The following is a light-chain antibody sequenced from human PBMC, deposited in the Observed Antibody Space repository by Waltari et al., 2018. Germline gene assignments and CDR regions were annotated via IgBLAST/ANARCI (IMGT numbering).Light chain of an antibody. Sequence: EIVLPQSPATLSLSPGERATPTCRASQSVRSFLAWYQHKPGQAPRLLIYEASKRATGVPDRFSGSGSGTDFSLTISSLEPEDFAVYYCQQCDNWPPLTFGGGTKVE. CDR1: QSVRSF. CDR3: QQCDNWPPLT. J-gene: IGKJ4*01. V-gene: IGKV3-11*01. CDR2: EAS.